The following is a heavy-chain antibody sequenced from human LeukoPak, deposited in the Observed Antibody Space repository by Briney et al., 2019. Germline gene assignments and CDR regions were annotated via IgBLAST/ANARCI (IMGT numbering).Heavy chain of an antibody. J-gene: IGHJ4*02. Sequence: APVKVSCKASGDTFNTYFIHWVRQAPGQGLEWMGIINPRGPITSYAQKFQGRVSMTRDTSTNTLYMEPSSLTSEDTAVYYCAWANYYSDTRGYYGAGFDDWGQGTLVTVSS. CDR3: AWANYYSDTRGYYGAGFDD. D-gene: IGHD3-22*01. CDR1: GDTFNTYF. CDR2: INPRGPIT. V-gene: IGHV1-46*02.